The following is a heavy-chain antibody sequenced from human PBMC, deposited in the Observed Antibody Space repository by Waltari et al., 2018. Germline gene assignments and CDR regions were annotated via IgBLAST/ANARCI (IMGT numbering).Heavy chain of an antibody. J-gene: IGHJ4*02. CDR3: ASSSIDVPD. Sequence: QVQLVQSGAEVKKPGASVKVSCKASGYTFTSYGISWVRQAPGQGLEWMGWSSAYNGNTNYANKLQCRVTMPTDTSTSTAYMERRSLRSDDTAVHYCASSSIDVPDWGQGTLVTVSS. D-gene: IGHD3-10*02. V-gene: IGHV1-18*01. CDR2: SSAYNGNT. CDR1: GYTFTSYG.